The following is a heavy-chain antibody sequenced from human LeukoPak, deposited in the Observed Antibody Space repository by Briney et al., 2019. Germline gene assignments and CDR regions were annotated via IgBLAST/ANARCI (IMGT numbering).Heavy chain of an antibody. J-gene: IGHJ6*02. CDR1: GFTFSSYA. D-gene: IGHD2-15*01. CDR3: AKDLSYCSGGTCYTSRYYGMDV. Sequence: GGSLRLSCAASGFTFSSYAMSWVRQAPGKGLEWVSAISGSGGSTYYADSVKGRFTISRDNSKNTLYLQMNSLRAEDTAVYYCAKDLSYCSGGTCYTSRYYGMDVWGQGTTVTVSS. CDR2: ISGSGGST. V-gene: IGHV3-23*01.